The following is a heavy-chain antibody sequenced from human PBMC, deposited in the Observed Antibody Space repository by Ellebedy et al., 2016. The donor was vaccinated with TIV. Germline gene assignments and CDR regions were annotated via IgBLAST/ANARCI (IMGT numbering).Heavy chain of an antibody. CDR2: INPKNGGT. CDR3: ARDGACGGDCYGDNY. CDR1: GYTFTDYY. Sequence: AASVKVSCKASGYTFTDYYIHWVRQAPGQGLEWMGWINPKNGGTNYAQKFQGRVTMTRDTSVSTAYMELSWLRSDATAVYYCARDGACGGDCYGDNYWGQGSLVTVSP. D-gene: IGHD2-21*02. V-gene: IGHV1-2*02. J-gene: IGHJ4*02.